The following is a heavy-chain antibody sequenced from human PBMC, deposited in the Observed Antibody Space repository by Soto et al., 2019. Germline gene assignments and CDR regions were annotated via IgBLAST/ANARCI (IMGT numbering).Heavy chain of an antibody. J-gene: IGHJ4*02. D-gene: IGHD4-17*01. CDR3: ARESTRTTAPDY. CDR1: GYTFTSYS. CDR2: FNAGSGNT. V-gene: IGHV1-3*01. Sequence: QVQLVQSGAEVKKPGASVKVSCKASGYTFTSYSMHWVRQAPGQRLEWMGWFNAGSGNTKYSQKFQDRVTITRGTSATTAYMELSSLRYEDTAVYYCARESTRTTAPDYWGQGTLVTVSS.